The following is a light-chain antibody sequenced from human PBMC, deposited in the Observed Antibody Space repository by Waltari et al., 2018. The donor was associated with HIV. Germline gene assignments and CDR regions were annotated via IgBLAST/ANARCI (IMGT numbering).Light chain of an antibody. J-gene: IGLJ3*02. CDR2: SSK. V-gene: IGLV8-61*01. CDR1: FGSVSSGYY. CDR3: SLYLDSGVSV. Sequence: QTVVTHESSLSVSPGGTVTLTCGLTFGSVSSGYYLSWYQQTPGQPPRALIYSSKTRSSGVPDRFSGSILGDKAALTITGAQADDESDYYCSLYLDSGVSVFGGGTRLSV.